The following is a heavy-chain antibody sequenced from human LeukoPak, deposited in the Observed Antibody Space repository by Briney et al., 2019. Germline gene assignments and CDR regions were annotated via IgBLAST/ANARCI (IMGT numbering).Heavy chain of an antibody. J-gene: IGHJ4*02. CDR1: GFTFSSYW. Sequence: GGSLRLSCAASGFTFSSYWMSWVRQAPGKGLEWVATIKQDGSEKYYVDSVKGRFTISRDNAKNSLYLQMNSLRAEDTAVYYCARDPSTYYGILTGYYTLPGYWGQGTLVTVSS. V-gene: IGHV3-7*01. CDR3: ARDPSTYYGILTGYYTLPGY. D-gene: IGHD3-9*01. CDR2: IKQDGSEK.